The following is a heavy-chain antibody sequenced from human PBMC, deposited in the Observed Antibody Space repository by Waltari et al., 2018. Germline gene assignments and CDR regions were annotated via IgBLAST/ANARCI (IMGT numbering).Heavy chain of an antibody. V-gene: IGHV3-74*01. CDR1: GFTFSSYW. CDR3: ARINRLRNWYFDL. J-gene: IGHJ2*01. CDR2: CNSDGSSK. D-gene: IGHD2-21*01. Sequence: EVQLVESGGGIVQPGGSLRLSCAASGFTFSSYWMHWVRQAPGKGLVWVSRCNSDGSSKSYADSVKGRFTSSRDNAKGTVYLQMNSLRAEDTAVYYCARINRLRNWYFDLWGRGTLVTVSS.